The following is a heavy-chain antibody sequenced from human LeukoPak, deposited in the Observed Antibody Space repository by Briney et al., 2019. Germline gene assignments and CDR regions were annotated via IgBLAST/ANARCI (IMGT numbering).Heavy chain of an antibody. CDR3: ARESDYYDSSGYYDY. CDR1: GFTFSSYV. D-gene: IGHD3-22*01. Sequence: PGGSLRLSCAASGFTFSSYVMHWVRQAPGRGLEWVAIISYDGSNEYYADSVKGRFTISRDNSKNTLYLQMNSLRAADTAVYYCARESDYYDSSGYYDYWGQGTLVTVSS. CDR2: ISYDGSNE. J-gene: IGHJ4*02. V-gene: IGHV3-30*04.